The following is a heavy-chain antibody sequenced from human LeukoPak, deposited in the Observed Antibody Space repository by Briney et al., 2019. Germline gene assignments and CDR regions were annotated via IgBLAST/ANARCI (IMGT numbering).Heavy chain of an antibody. D-gene: IGHD3-3*01. CDR1: GFTFSTYS. J-gene: IGHJ4*02. CDR2: IGGSGSTI. V-gene: IGHV3-48*01. CDR3: ARGKADFWSGYQYYFDY. Sequence: GGSLRLSCAASGFTFSTYSMNWVRQAPGKGLEWVSHIGGSGSTIYYADSVKGRFTISRDNAKKLLYLQMSNPRAEDTAVYYCARGKADFWSGYQYYFDYWGQGTLVTASS.